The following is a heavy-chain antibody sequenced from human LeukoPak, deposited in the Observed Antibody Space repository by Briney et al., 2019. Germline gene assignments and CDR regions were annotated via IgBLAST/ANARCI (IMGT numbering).Heavy chain of an antibody. Sequence: SETLSLTCTVSGGSISSSSYYWGWIRQPPGKGLEWIGSIYYSGSTYYNPSLKSRVTISVDTSKNQFSLKLSSVTAADTAVYYCARMTTTHPDYWGQGTLVTVSS. D-gene: IGHD4-11*01. CDR3: ARMTTTHPDY. CDR1: GGSISSSSYY. CDR2: IYYSGST. V-gene: IGHV4-39*07. J-gene: IGHJ4*02.